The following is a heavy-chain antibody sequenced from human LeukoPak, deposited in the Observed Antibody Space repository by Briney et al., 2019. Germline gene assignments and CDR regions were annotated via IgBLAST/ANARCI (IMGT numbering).Heavy chain of an antibody. CDR3: AKDPRGDCSGGSCYYLDY. CDR2: ISGSGYST. Sequence: GGSLRLSCAASGFTFSSYAMSWVRQAPGKGLEWVSAISGSGYSTYYTDSVKGRFAISRDNSRNTLYLQMNSLRADDTAVYYCAKDPRGDCSGGSCYYLDYWGQGTLVTVSS. J-gene: IGHJ4*02. D-gene: IGHD2-15*01. V-gene: IGHV3-23*01. CDR1: GFTFSSYA.